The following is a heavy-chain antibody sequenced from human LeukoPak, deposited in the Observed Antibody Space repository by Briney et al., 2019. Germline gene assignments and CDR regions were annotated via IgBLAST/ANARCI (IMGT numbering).Heavy chain of an antibody. CDR1: GGSISTNDYY. D-gene: IGHD1-26*01. CDR2: IYYNGGA. V-gene: IGHV4-39*01. CDR3: HLMKNYGGSYGLGY. Sequence: SETLSLTCTVSGGSISTNDYYGGWIRQPPGKGLEWIGSIYYNGGAYSSPSLKSRVTMSLDTSKTRFSLTLNSVTAADTAVYYWHLMKNYGGSYGLGYWGQGTLVTVS. J-gene: IGHJ4*02.